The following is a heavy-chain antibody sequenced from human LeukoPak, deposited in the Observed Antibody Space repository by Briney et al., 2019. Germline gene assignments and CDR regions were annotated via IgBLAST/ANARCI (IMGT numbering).Heavy chain of an antibody. CDR3: ARASMGGRDYHLDS. Sequence: GGSLRLSSAAPGFTFRSYWMTWVRQAPGKRLERVANIKQDGTDKYYVDSVKGRFTISRDNAKNSLFLQLGSLRADDTAVYYCARASMGGRDYHLDSWGQGTLVTVSS. CDR1: GFTFRSYW. CDR2: IKQDGTDK. J-gene: IGHJ4*02. V-gene: IGHV3-7*01. D-gene: IGHD4/OR15-4a*01.